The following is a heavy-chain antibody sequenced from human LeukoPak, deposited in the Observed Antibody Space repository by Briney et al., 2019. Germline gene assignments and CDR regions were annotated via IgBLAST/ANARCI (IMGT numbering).Heavy chain of an antibody. D-gene: IGHD2-8*02. CDR3: GRGRFVLVPSLERWYFDL. Sequence: GGSLRLSCTASGFTLRNYDMHWVRQTTQRGLEWVSGIGTEGDTFYPDAVKGRLTISRENAKNSFYLQMNSLRAGDTAVYYCGRGRFVLVPSLERWYFDLWGRGTLVTVSS. CDR2: IGTEGDT. V-gene: IGHV3-13*01. J-gene: IGHJ2*01. CDR1: GFTLRNYD.